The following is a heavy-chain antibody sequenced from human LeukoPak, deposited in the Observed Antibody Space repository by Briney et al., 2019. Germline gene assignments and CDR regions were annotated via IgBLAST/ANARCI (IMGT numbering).Heavy chain of an antibody. V-gene: IGHV4-39*07. CDR2: VYYSGST. CDR1: GGSISTTNYY. J-gene: IGHJ3*02. D-gene: IGHD1-26*01. Sequence: TSETLSLTCTVSGGSISTTNYYWGWIRQSPGKGLEWFGCVYYSGSTYYNPSLKSRVTISVDKSKNQFSLKLSSVTAADTAVYYCAREWEPDAFDIWGQGTMVTVSS. CDR3: AREWEPDAFDI.